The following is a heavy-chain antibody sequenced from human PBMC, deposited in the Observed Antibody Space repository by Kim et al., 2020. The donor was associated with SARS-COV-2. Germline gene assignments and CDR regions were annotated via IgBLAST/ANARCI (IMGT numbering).Heavy chain of an antibody. J-gene: IGHJ4*02. CDR2: FDPEDGET. Sequence: ASVKVSCKVSGYTLTELSMHWVRQAPGKGLEWMGGFDPEDGETIYAQKFQGRVTMTEDTSTDTAYMELSSLRSEDTAVYYCATDLFFYGDVDTAMVDYWGQGTLVTVSS. D-gene: IGHD5-18*01. CDR1: GYTLTELS. CDR3: ATDLFFYGDVDTAMVDY. V-gene: IGHV1-24*01.